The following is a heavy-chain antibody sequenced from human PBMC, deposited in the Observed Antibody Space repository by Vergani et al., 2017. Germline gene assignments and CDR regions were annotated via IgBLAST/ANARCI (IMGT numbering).Heavy chain of an antibody. CDR1: GFTFSSYG. D-gene: IGHD3-10*01. CDR3: ARDGRLFYGSGVRYYYYGMDV. J-gene: IGHJ6*02. Sequence: QVQLVESGGGVVQPGRSLRLSCAASGFTFSSYGMHWVRQAPGKGLEWVAVIWYDGSNKYYADSVKGRFTISRDNSKNTLYLQMNSLRAEDTAVYYCARDGRLFYGSGVRYYYYGMDVWGQGTTVTVSS. CDR2: IWYDGSNK. V-gene: IGHV3-33*01.